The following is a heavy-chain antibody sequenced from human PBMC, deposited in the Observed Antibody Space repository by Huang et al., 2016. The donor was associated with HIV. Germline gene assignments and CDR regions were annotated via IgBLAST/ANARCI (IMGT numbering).Heavy chain of an antibody. Sequence: VESGRRSVQPGGSIKLSCVGSTFTFGAYWMSWVRQPPGKGPEWVANIKQDESEKYYVDSVKGRFNISRDNARKVLFLEMDDLRVEDTAIYFCATKTAGMDIWGQGTTVTVSS. D-gene: IGHD1-7*01. CDR2: IKQDESEK. CDR1: TFTFGAYW. CDR3: ATKTAGMDI. V-gene: IGHV3-7*01. J-gene: IGHJ6*02.